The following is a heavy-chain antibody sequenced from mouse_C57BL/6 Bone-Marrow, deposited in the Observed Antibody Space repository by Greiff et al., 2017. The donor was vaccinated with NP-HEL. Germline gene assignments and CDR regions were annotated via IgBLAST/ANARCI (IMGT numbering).Heavy chain of an antibody. J-gene: IGHJ4*01. V-gene: IGHV2-5*01. CDR3: AKSSHYSGYAMDY. Sequence: QVQLQQSGPGLVQPSQSLSITCTVSGFSLTSYGVHWVRQSPGKGLEWLGVIWRGGSTDYNAAFMSRLSITKDNSKSQVFFKMNSLQADDTAIYYCAKSSHYSGYAMDYWGQGTSVTVSS. CDR2: IWRGGST. D-gene: IGHD2-12*01. CDR1: GFSLTSYG.